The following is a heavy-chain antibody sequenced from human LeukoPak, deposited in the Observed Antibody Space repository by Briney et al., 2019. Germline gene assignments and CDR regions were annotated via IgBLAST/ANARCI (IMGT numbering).Heavy chain of an antibody. CDR3: ARGDFDY. Sequence: PGGPLRLSCAASGITFSTNYMSWVRQAPGKGLEWVSIAFSDGRTFYADSVKGRFTISRDSSKNTVFLQMNSLRAEDTAVYYCARGDFDYWGQGTLVTVSS. CDR2: AFSDGRT. CDR1: GITFSTNY. J-gene: IGHJ4*02. V-gene: IGHV3-53*01.